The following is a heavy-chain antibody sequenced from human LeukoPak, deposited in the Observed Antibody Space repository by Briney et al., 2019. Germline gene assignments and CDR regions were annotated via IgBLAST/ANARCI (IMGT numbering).Heavy chain of an antibody. J-gene: IGHJ6*03. CDR1: GGSISSYY. Sequence: PSETLSLTCTVSGGSISSYYWSWIRQPAGKGLEWIGRIYTSGSTNYNPSLKSRVTMSVDTSKNQFSLKLSSVTAADTAVYYCARGWSSGPSSSSRYYYYYMDVWGKGTTVTVSS. D-gene: IGHD6-6*01. CDR2: IYTSGST. CDR3: ARGWSSGPSSSSRYYYYYMDV. V-gene: IGHV4-4*07.